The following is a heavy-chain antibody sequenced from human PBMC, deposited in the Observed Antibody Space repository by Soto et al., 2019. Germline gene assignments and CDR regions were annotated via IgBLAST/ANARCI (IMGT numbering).Heavy chain of an antibody. V-gene: IGHV3-43*01. D-gene: IGHD1-26*01. CDR3: AKDMDTGSYLWFDP. J-gene: IGHJ5*02. Sequence: GGSLRLSCAASGFTFDDYTMHWVRQAPGKGLEWVSLITWDGGSTYYADSVKGRFTISRDNSKNSLYLQMNTLRTEDTALYYCAKDMDTGSYLWFDPWGQGTLVTVSS. CDR1: GFTFDDYT. CDR2: ITWDGGST.